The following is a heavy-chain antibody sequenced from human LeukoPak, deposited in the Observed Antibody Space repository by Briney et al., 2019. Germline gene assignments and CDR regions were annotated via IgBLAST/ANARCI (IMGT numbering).Heavy chain of an antibody. CDR1: GFTFSSYS. CDR3: ARDLQGIAAAGMESGA. J-gene: IGHJ5*02. V-gene: IGHV3-21*01. CDR2: ISSSSYI. D-gene: IGHD6-13*01. Sequence: GSLRLSCAASGFTFSSYSMNWVRQAPGKGLEWVSSISSSSYIYYADSVKGRFTISRDNAKNSLYLQMNSLRAEDTAVYYCARDLQGIAAAGMESGAWGQGTLVTVSS.